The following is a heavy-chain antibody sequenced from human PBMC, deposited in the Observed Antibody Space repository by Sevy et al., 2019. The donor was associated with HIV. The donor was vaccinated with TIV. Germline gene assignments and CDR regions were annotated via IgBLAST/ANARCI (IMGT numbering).Heavy chain of an antibody. CDR1: GFTFSSYA. CDR2: ISGSGGST. D-gene: IGHD3-22*01. CDR3: ANFVTTYYYDSSGEPYFDY. J-gene: IGHJ4*02. Sequence: GGSLRLSCAASGFTFSSYAMSWVRQAPGKGLEWVSAISGSGGSTYYADSVKGRFTISRDNSKNTLYLQMNSLRAEDTAVYYCANFVTTYYYDSSGEPYFDYWGLGTLVTVSS. V-gene: IGHV3-23*01.